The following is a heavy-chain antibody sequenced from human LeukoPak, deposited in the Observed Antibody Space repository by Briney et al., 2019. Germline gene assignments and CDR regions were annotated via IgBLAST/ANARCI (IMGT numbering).Heavy chain of an antibody. CDR2: ISYDGSNK. J-gene: IGHJ3*02. Sequence: GRSLRLSCAASGFTFSSYAMHWVRQAPGKGLEWVAVISYDGSNKYYADSVKGRFTISRDNSKNTLYLRMNSLRAEDTAVYYCAREAVPSAFDIWGQGTMVTVSS. CDR1: GFTFSSYA. CDR3: AREAVPSAFDI. V-gene: IGHV3-30-3*01.